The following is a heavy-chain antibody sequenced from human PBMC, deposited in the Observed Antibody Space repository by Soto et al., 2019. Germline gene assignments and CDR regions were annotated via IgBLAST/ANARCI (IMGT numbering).Heavy chain of an antibody. Sequence: EVQLVESGGGLVQPGGSLRLSCAASGFSFSSYWMNWVRQAPGKGPEWVANIKQDGSEKYYVDSVKGRFTISRDNAKNSLYLQMNSLRDEGTAMYYCARGMLIAANWFDPWGQGTLVTVSS. J-gene: IGHJ5*02. CDR3: ARGMLIAANWFDP. D-gene: IGHD2-15*01. V-gene: IGHV3-7*01. CDR1: GFSFSSYW. CDR2: IKQDGSEK.